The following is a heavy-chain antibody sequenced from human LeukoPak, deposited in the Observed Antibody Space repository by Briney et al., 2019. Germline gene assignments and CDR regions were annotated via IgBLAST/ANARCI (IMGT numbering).Heavy chain of an antibody. D-gene: IGHD3-22*01. J-gene: IGHJ4*02. CDR2: IKHSGRT. V-gene: IGHV4-34*01. Sequence: SEPLSLTCAVYGGSFSGYYWSWIRQPPGKGLEWIGEIKHSGRTNYNLSLKSRVTISVGTSKNQYSLKLSSVTAADTAVYYCARGRSYYDSSGYPVNWGQGTLVTVSS. CDR1: GGSFSGYY. CDR3: ARGRSYYDSSGYPVN.